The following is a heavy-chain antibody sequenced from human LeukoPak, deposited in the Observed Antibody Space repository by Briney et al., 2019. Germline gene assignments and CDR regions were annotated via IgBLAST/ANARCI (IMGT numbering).Heavy chain of an antibody. CDR3: AMNRGYYYYMDV. J-gene: IGHJ6*03. CDR2: IRYDGSNK. D-gene: IGHD2/OR15-2a*01. CDR1: GFTFSSYG. V-gene: IGHV3-30*02. Sequence: GGSLRLSCAASGFTFSSYGMHWVRQAPGKGLEWVAFIRYDGSNKYYADSVKGRFTISRDNSKDTLYLQMNSLRAEDTAVYYCAMNRGYYYYMDVWGKGTTVTISS.